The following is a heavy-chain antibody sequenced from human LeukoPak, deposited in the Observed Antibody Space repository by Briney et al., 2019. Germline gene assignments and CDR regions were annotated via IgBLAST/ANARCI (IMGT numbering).Heavy chain of an antibody. CDR1: GFTFSSYD. V-gene: IGHV3-13*01. CDR3: AKDMITFGGVIVGEDC. Sequence: PGGSLRLSCAASGFTFSSYDMHWVRQATGKGLEWVSGIGTAGEIYYPGSAKGRFTISRENAKNSLYLQMNSLRAEDTAVYYCAKDMITFGGVIVGEDCWGQGTLVTVSS. D-gene: IGHD3-16*02. CDR2: IGTAGEI. J-gene: IGHJ4*02.